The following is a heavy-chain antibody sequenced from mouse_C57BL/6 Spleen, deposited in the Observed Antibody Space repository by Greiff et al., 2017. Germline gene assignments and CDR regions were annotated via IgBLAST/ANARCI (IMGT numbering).Heavy chain of an antibody. V-gene: IGHV14-2*01. CDR2: IDPEDGDT. CDR1: GFNIKDYY. J-gene: IGHJ4*01. CDR3: ARTVYYYAMDY. Sequence: EVQLQQSGAELVKPGASVKLSCTASGFNIKDYYMHWVKQRTEQGLEWIGRIDPEDGDTKNAPKFQGKATITADTSSNTAYLQLSSLTSEDTAVYYCARTVYYYAMDYWGQGTSVTVSS.